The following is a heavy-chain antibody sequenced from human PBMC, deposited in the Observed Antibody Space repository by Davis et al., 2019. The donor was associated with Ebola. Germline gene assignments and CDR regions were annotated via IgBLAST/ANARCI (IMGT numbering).Heavy chain of an antibody. D-gene: IGHD1-1*01. CDR2: INPSGGST. Sequence: ASVNVSCKASVYTFTSYYIHWVRQAPGQGLEWMGIINPSGGSTRYAQKFQGRVTITADESTSTAYMELRSLRSEDTAVYYFARETPPRGTGTTNYMDVWGKGTTVTVSS. CDR3: ARETPPRGTGTTNYMDV. CDR1: VYTFTSYY. V-gene: IGHV1-46*01. J-gene: IGHJ6*03.